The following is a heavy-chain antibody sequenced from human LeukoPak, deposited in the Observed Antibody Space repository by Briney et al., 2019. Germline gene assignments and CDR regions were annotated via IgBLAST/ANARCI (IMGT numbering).Heavy chain of an antibody. D-gene: IGHD3-9*01. CDR2: INPNSGGT. Sequence: ASVKVSCKASGYTFTGYYMHWVRQAPGQGLEWMGWINPNSGGTNYAQKLQGRVTMTTDTSTSTAYMELRSLSSDDTAVYYCGRVVTGYYRLDPWGLGTLVTVSS. CDR1: GYTFTGYY. CDR3: GRVVTGYYRLDP. J-gene: IGHJ5*02. V-gene: IGHV1-2*02.